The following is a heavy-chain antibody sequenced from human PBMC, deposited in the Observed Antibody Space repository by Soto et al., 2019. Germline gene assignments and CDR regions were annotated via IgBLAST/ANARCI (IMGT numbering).Heavy chain of an antibody. V-gene: IGHV1-46*02. CDR2: IHPSGDTT. J-gene: IGHJ4*02. Sequence: QVQLVQSGAEVKEPGASVKVSCKASGFTFQNYHMHWVRQAPGQGLEWMGIIHPSGDTTTYAQNFQGRLARTRDTSTSTAYMELSSLTSEDTAVYYFSKDLWGSWTVDYWGQGTLITVSS. CDR1: GFTFQNYH. D-gene: IGHD3-16*01. CDR3: SKDLWGSWTVDY.